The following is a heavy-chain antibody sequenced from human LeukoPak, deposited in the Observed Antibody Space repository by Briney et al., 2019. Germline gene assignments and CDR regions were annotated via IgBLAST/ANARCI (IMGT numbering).Heavy chain of an antibody. V-gene: IGHV3-23*01. CDR1: GFTFSSYA. D-gene: IGHD3-10*01. Sequence: PGGSLRLSCAASGFTFSSYAMSWVRQAPGKGLEWVSAISGSGGSTYYADSVKGRLTISRDNSKNTVFLQMNNLRLEDTAIYYCVKDVHYLGSYRESLDPWGQGTLVTVSS. CDR3: VKDVHYLGSYRESLDP. CDR2: ISGSGGST. J-gene: IGHJ5*02.